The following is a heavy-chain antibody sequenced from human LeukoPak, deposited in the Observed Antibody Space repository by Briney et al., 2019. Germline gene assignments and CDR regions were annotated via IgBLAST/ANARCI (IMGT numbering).Heavy chain of an antibody. V-gene: IGHV4-39*01. J-gene: IGHJ6*03. D-gene: IGHD1-26*01. Sequence: SETLSLTCTVSGGSISSSGYYWGWIRQPPGKGLVWIGSLFYGGSTYYNPSLKSRVTISVDTSKTQFSLGLSSVTAADTAVYYCARWQVGATPYYYYYMDVWGKGTTVAVSS. CDR1: GGSISSSGYY. CDR3: ARWQVGATPYYYYYMDV. CDR2: LFYGGST.